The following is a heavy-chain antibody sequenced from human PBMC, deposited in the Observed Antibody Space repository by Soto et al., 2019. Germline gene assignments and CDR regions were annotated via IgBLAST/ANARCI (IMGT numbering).Heavy chain of an antibody. D-gene: IGHD6-13*01. CDR1: GGSISCSTCY. CDR3: ARRGSNWIFDY. CDR2: LYYSGGT. J-gene: IGHJ4*02. Sequence: QLQLQESGPGLVKPSETLSLTCTVSGGSISCSTCYWGWIRQPPGKGLEWIGTLYYSGGTYYNPSLKCRVTIAVDTSKNHFSLKLSSVTAADTAVYYCARRGSNWIFDYRGQGTLVTVSS. V-gene: IGHV4-39*01.